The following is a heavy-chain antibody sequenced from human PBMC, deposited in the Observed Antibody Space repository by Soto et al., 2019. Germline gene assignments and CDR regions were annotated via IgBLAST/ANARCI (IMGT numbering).Heavy chain of an antibody. CDR2: ISYDGSNK. CDR1: GFTFSSYA. V-gene: IGHV3-30-3*01. Sequence: LRLSCAASGFTFSSYAMHWVRQAPGKGLEWVAVISYDGSNKYYADSVKGRFTISRDNSKNTLYLQMNSLRAEDTAVYYCARTNVDSSGYGYWFDPWGQGTLVTVSS. CDR3: ARTNVDSSGYGYWFDP. D-gene: IGHD3-22*01. J-gene: IGHJ5*02.